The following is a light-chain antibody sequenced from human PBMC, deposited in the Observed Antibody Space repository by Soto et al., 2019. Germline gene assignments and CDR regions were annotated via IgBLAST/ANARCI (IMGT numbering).Light chain of an antibody. CDR2: EDS. J-gene: IGLJ1*01. CDR3: CSYPGSRTLFV. CDR1: SNDVGAYDL. V-gene: IGLV2-23*01. Sequence: QSALAQPASVSGSPGQSITISCTGTSNDVGAYDLVSWYQHHPGKAPKLIIYEDSKRPSGVPNRFSATKSGNTASLTISGLQAGDEAYSYCCSYPGSRTLFVFGTGTKVTVL.